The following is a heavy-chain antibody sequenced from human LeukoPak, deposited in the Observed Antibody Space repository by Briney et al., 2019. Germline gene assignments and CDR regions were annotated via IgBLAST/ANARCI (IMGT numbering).Heavy chain of an antibody. D-gene: IGHD6-19*01. CDR1: GGSISRYY. CDR3: ATRRIAVAAPFDF. Sequence: PSETLSLTCTVSGGSISRYYWSWIRQPPGKGLEWIGYIYYSRSTNYNPSLKSRVTISVDTSKNQFSLKLSSVTAADTAVYYCATRRIAVAAPFDFWGQGTLVTVSS. J-gene: IGHJ4*02. CDR2: IYYSRST. V-gene: IGHV4-59*01.